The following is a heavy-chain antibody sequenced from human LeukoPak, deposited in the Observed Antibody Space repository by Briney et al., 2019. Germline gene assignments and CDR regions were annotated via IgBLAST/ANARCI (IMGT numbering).Heavy chain of an antibody. D-gene: IGHD3-10*01. J-gene: IGHJ4*02. CDR3: ARDRGARGRGLA. CDR1: GFTFSSYG. Sequence: PVRSLRLSCVASGFTFSSYGIHWVRQAPGKGLECVSSISDTSDISYVVPVKGRFTVSRDNDKNSVFLQINSLRVDDTGVYFCARDRGARGRGLAWGQGTLVSVSS. CDR2: ISDTSDI. V-gene: IGHV3-21*06.